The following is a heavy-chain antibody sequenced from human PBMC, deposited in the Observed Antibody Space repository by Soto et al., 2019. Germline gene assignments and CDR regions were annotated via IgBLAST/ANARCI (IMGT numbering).Heavy chain of an antibody. CDR3: ARGTMVRGVIPEARVYYYYYGMDV. D-gene: IGHD3-10*01. Sequence: GGSLRLSCAASGFTFSDHYMDWVRQAPGKGLEWVGRTRNKANSYTTEYAASVKGRFTISRDDSKNSLYLQMNSLKTEDTAAYYCARGTMVRGVIPEARVYYYYYGMDVWGQGTTVTV. J-gene: IGHJ6*02. CDR1: GFTFSDHY. V-gene: IGHV3-72*01. CDR2: TRNKANSYTT.